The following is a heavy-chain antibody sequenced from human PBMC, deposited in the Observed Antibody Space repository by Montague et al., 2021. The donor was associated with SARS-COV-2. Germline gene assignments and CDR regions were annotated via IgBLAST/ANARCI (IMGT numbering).Heavy chain of an antibody. CDR2: ISWNSGSR. D-gene: IGHD3-10*01. V-gene: IGHV3-9*01. J-gene: IGHJ3*02. CDR1: GFTFGDYA. Sequence: SLRLSCAASGFTFGDYAMHWVRQTPGKGLEWVSGISWNSGSRGYADSVKGRFAIYRDNAKNSLYLQMNSLRTEDTAFYYCAKGYYFGAFDIWGQGTMVTVSS. CDR3: AKGYYFGAFDI.